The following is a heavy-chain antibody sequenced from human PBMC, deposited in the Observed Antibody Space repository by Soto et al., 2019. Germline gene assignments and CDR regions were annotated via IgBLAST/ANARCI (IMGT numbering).Heavy chain of an antibody. CDR1: GGSVNSGNYY. D-gene: IGHD1-1*01. J-gene: IGHJ3*02. V-gene: IGHV4-34*01. Sequence: QVQLQQWGAGLLKPSETLSLTCAVFGGSVNSGNYYWSWIRQPPGKVLEWIGEMSHSGGTHFNPSLKGRVTISVDTSKNQFSLKMSSVTAADTALYYCARVERGTATTVVDAFDIWGPGTMVTVSS. CDR3: ARVERGTATTVVDAFDI. CDR2: MSHSGGT.